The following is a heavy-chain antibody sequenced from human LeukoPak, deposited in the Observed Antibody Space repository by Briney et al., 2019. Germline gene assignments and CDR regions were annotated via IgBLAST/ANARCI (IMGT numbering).Heavy chain of an antibody. J-gene: IGHJ6*03. D-gene: IGHD1-14*01. CDR3: AKGRYHLGDYYYYMDV. CDR2: INWNGGST. V-gene: IGHV3-20*04. Sequence: PGGSLRLSCAASGFTFDDYGMGWVRQAPGKGLEWVSGINWNGGSTGYADSVKGRFTISRDNAKNSLYLQMNSLRAEDTALYYGAKGRYHLGDYYYYMDVWGTGTTVNVSS. CDR1: GFTFDDYG.